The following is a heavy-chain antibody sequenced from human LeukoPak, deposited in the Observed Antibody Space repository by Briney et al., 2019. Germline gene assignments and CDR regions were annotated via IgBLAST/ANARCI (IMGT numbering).Heavy chain of an antibody. Sequence: SETLSLTCTVSGVSISSYYWSWIRQPPGKGLEWIGYIYYSGSTNYNPSLKSRVTISVDTSKNQFSLKLSSVTAADTAFYYCARGRDSYDSSSNFDYWGQGTLVTVSS. CDR2: IYYSGST. V-gene: IGHV4-59*01. J-gene: IGHJ4*02. CDR3: ARGRDSYDSSSNFDY. CDR1: GVSISSYY. D-gene: IGHD3-22*01.